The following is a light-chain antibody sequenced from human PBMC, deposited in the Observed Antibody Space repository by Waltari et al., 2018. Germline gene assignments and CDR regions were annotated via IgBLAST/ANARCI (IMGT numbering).Light chain of an antibody. CDR1: QTVAHPY. J-gene: IGKJ3*01. Sequence: EIVVTQSPGALSLFPGERATLSCRSSQTVAHPYFAGFQQRPGQAPGLLISGASNRAAGIPDRFSGSGSGTDFTRTISRLEPEDFAVYYCQQYADPPYTFGPGTKVDFK. V-gene: IGKV3-20*01. CDR3: QQYADPPYT. CDR2: GAS.